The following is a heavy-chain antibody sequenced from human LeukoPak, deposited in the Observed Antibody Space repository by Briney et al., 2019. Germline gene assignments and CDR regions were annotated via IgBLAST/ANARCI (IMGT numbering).Heavy chain of an antibody. J-gene: IGHJ4*02. V-gene: IGHV3-30*02. CDR3: ASSASLLWFGVRFDY. CDR2: IRYDGSNK. Sequence: GGSLRLSCAASGFTFSSYSMHWVRQAPGKGLEWVAFIRYDGSNKYYADSVKGRFTISRDNSKNTLYLQMNSLRAEDTAVYYCASSASLLWFGVRFDYWGQGTLVTVSS. CDR1: GFTFSSYS. D-gene: IGHD3-10*01.